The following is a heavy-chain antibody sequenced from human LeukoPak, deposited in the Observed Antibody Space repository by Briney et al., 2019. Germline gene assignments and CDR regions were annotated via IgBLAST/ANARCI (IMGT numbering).Heavy chain of an antibody. D-gene: IGHD1-1*01. J-gene: IGHJ6*03. CDR2: ISAFGITT. CDR3: ARAGCVNACDYYYMDV. Sequence: TGGSLRLSCAASRFTFSTYAMHWVRQARGKGLEWVSAISAFGITTYYADSVKGRFTISRDNSKSTLYLQMNSLRAEDTAVYYCARAGCVNACDYYYMDVWGKGTTVTVSS. CDR1: RFTFSTYA. V-gene: IGHV3-23*01.